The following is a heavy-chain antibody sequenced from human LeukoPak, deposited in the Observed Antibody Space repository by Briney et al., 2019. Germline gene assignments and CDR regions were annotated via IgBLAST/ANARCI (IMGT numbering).Heavy chain of an antibody. J-gene: IGHJ6*02. D-gene: IGHD4-23*01. Sequence: ASVKVSCKVSGYTFTSYGISWVRQAPGQGLEWMGWISAYNGNTNYAQKLQGRVTMTTDTSTSTAYMELGSLRSDDTAVYYCARVGGNSFTYYYGMDVWGQGTTVTVSS. CDR2: ISAYNGNT. V-gene: IGHV1-18*01. CDR1: GYTFTSYG. CDR3: ARVGGNSFTYYYGMDV.